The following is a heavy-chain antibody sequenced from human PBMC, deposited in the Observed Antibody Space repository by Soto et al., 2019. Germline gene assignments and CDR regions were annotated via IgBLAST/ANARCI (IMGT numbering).Heavy chain of an antibody. V-gene: IGHV4-59*01. CDR3: ARWAEYYYDSSGGGDAFDI. CDR1: GGSISSYY. J-gene: IGHJ3*02. CDR2: IYYSGST. D-gene: IGHD3-22*01. Sequence: SETLSLTCTVSGGSISSYYWSWIRQPPGKGLEWIGYIYYSGSTNYNPSLKSRVTISVDTSKNQFSLKLSSVTAADTAVYYCARWAEYYYDSSGGGDAFDIWGQRTMVTVSS.